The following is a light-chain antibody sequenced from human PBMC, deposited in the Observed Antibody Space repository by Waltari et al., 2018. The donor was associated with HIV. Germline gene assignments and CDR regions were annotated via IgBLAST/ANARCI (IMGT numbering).Light chain of an antibody. Sequence: EIVLSQSPVTLSLSPGERATLSCRASRSVTSYLAWYQQKPGQSPRLLIYDTSNRATDIPARFSGSGSGTDFTLTISSLEPEDSAVYYCQQYNNWPPTFGQGAKLEIK. V-gene: IGKV3-11*01. CDR2: DTS. J-gene: IGKJ2*01. CDR1: RSVTSY. CDR3: QQYNNWPPT.